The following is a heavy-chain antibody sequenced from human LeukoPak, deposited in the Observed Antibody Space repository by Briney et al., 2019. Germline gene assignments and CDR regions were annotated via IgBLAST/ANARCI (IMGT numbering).Heavy chain of an antibody. CDR3: ARVPTVFGVDPEQNHFDR. V-gene: IGHV1-18*04. D-gene: IGHD3-3*01. J-gene: IGHJ4*02. CDR1: GCRFVKLG. CDR2: IGGYNGNR. Sequence: DSGRLCSTPAGCRFVKLGLHWRREATRPRLAWMGWIGGYNGNRKIAQKFQGRVTLTTDSSTATAYMALGSLRSDDTAVYFCARVPTVFGVDPEQNHFDRWGPGTLVIVSA.